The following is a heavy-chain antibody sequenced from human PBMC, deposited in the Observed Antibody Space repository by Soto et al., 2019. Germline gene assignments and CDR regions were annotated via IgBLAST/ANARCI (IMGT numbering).Heavy chain of an antibody. Sequence: PGGSLRLSCAASGFTVSSNYMSWVRQAPGKGPEWISIIYSAGNTYYADSVKGRFTISRDNSKNTLYLQMNSLRAEDTAVYYCAKLGGDGYWGQGTQVTVSS. V-gene: IGHV3-66*02. D-gene: IGHD3-10*01. CDR2: IYSAGNT. CDR1: GFTVSSNY. CDR3: AKLGGDGY. J-gene: IGHJ4*02.